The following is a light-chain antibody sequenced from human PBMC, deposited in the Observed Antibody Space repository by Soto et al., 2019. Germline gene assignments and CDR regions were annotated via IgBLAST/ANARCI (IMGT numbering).Light chain of an antibody. CDR2: QDI. Sequence: SYELTQPPSVSVSPGQTASITCSGDKLGDKYASWYQQKPGQSPVLVIYQDIRRPSGIPERFSGSRSGITATLTISGTQAMDEADYYCQAWDINTMVFGGGTKLTVL. CDR1: KLGDKY. CDR3: QAWDINTMV. V-gene: IGLV3-1*01. J-gene: IGLJ2*01.